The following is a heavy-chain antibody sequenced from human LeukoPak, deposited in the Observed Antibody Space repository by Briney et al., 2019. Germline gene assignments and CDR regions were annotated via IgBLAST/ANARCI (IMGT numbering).Heavy chain of an antibody. CDR3: ARRRVDSGNHHFDY. CDR1: GYSISSGYY. CDR2: IYNSGSA. J-gene: IGHJ4*02. D-gene: IGHD1-26*01. V-gene: IGHV4-38-2*01. Sequence: PSETLSLTCAVSGYSISSGYYWGWIRQPPGKGLEWIGNIYNSGSAAYNPSLKSRVTISVDTSKNQFSLKLSSVTAADTAVYYCARRRVDSGNHHFDYWGQGTLVTVSS.